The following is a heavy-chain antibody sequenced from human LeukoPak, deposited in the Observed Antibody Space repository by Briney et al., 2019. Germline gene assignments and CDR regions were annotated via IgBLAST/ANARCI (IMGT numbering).Heavy chain of an antibody. V-gene: IGHV3-53*01. CDR3: ARHESDDKQWLKTDY. J-gene: IGHJ4*02. CDR1: GFTVSSNY. D-gene: IGHD6-19*01. CDR2: IYSGGNT. Sequence: GGSLRLSCAASGFTVSSNYMSWVRQAPGKGLEWVSIIYSGGNTYYADSVKGRFTISRDNSKNTLYLQMNSLRAEDTAVYYCARHESDDKQWLKTDYWGQGTLVTVSS.